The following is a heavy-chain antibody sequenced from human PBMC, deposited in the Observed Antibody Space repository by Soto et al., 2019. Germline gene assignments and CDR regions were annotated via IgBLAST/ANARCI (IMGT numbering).Heavy chain of an antibody. CDR3: ARVMRSLLSITALDT. V-gene: IGHV1-69*10. D-gene: IGHD5-18*01. CDR2: IDPSGGKT. CDR1: GGTFSSYA. J-gene: IGHJ5*02. Sequence: SVKVSCKASGGTFSSYAISWVRQAPGQGLEWMGGIDPSGGKTNYAQKFQGRVTMTRDTSTSTVYMALSSLRSEDTAIYFCARVMRSLLSITALDTWGQGTLVTVSS.